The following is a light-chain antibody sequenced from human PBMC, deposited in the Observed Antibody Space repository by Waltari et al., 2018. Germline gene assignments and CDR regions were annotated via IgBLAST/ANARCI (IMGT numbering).Light chain of an antibody. CDR3: ASWDDSHYV. CDR2: RNN. CDR1: SSNLGSNY. V-gene: IGLV1-47*01. J-gene: IGLJ1*01. Sequence: QSVLTQPPSASETPGQRVIISCSGSSSNLGSNYLNWYQQLPGTAPNPLIYRNNQRPSGVPGRFSASQSGTSASLAISGLRSEDEAVYYCASWDDSHYVFGTGTQVTVL.